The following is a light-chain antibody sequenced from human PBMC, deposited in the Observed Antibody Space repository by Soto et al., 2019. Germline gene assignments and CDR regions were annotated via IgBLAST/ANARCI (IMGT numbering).Light chain of an antibody. V-gene: IGLV1-40*01. CDR2: GNS. CDR3: QSYDSSRVV. CDR1: SSNIGAGYD. J-gene: IGLJ2*01. Sequence: QSVLTQPPSVPGAPGQRVTISCTGSSSNIGAGYDVHWYQQLPGTAPKLLIYGNSNRPSGVPDRFSGSKSGTSASLAITGLQAEDEADYYCQSYDSSRVVFGGGTKLTVL.